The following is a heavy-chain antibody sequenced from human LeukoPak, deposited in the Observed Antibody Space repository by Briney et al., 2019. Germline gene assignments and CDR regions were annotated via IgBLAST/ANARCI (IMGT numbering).Heavy chain of an antibody. Sequence: GSSVKVSCKASGGTFSSYAITWVRQAPGQGLEWMGGIIPIFGTANYAQKFQGRVTVTTDESTSTAYMELSSLRSEDTAVYYCARAGYSSKVGWFDPWGQGTLVTVST. J-gene: IGHJ5*02. CDR2: IIPIFGTA. CDR1: GGTFSSYA. CDR3: ARAGYSSKVGWFDP. V-gene: IGHV1-69*05. D-gene: IGHD6-13*01.